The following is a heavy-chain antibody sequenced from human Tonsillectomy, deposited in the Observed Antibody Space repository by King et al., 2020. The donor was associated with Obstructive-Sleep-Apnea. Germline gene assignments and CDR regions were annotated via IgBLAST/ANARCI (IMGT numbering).Heavy chain of an antibody. CDR1: GGSISSGDYY. CDR3: ARSDYFDTSGYLV. V-gene: IGHV4-30-4*01. D-gene: IGHD3-22*01. CDR2: IYYSGST. Sequence: QLQESGPGLVKPSQNLSLTCTVSGGSISSGDYYWSWIRQPPGKGLEWIGYIYYSGSTSYNPSLKSRLTISADTSKNQFSLKLSSVTAADTAVYYCARSDYFDTSGYLVWGQGTLVTVSS. J-gene: IGHJ4*02.